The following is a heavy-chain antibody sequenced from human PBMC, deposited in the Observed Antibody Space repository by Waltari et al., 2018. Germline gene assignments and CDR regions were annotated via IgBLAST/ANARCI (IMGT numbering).Heavy chain of an antibody. CDR1: GYTFTGYY. CDR3: ARFPIAAAGL. D-gene: IGHD6-13*01. V-gene: IGHV1-2*02. Sequence: QVQLVQSGAEVKKPGASVKVSCKASGYTFTGYYMPWVRQAPGQGLEWMGWINPNSGGTNSSQKFQGRVTMTRDTSISTAYMELSRLRSDDTAVYYCARFPIAAAGLWGQGTLVTVSS. CDR2: INPNSGGT. J-gene: IGHJ4*02.